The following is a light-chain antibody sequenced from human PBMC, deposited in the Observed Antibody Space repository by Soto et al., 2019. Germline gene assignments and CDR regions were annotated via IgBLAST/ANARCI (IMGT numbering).Light chain of an antibody. V-gene: IGKV3-15*01. CDR1: QSVNNN. CDR3: QQYNNWRT. J-gene: IGKJ1*01. CDR2: GVS. Sequence: EIVMTQSPATLAVFPGDRATLSCRASQSVNNNLAWYQQNPGQAPTLLIHGVSTRATGIPARLSGSGSGTEFTLTISSLQSEDSAVYYCQQYNNWRTFGQGTKVDI.